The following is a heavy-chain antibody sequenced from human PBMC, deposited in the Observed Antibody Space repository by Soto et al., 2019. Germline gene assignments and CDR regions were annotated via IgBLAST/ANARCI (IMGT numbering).Heavy chain of an antibody. J-gene: IGHJ4*02. CDR1: GGSIGSYY. CDR2: VFHSGIT. D-gene: IGHD1-26*01. CDR3: ARDQNGSPYFDY. V-gene: IGHV4-59*01. Sequence: QVQLQESGPGLVKPSETLSLTCTISGGSIGSYYWSWIRQPPGKGLEWIWYVFHSGITGYNPSLKSRVTISVDASKNLFSLKLSSVTAADAAVYYCARDQNGSPYFDYWGQGTLVTVSS.